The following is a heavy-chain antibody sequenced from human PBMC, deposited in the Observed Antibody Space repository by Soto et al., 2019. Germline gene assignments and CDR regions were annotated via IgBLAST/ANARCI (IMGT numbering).Heavy chain of an antibody. CDR3: VRSPGDFRYGMDV. Sequence: QVQLEQSGAEVKRPGASVKVSCKASGYSFIDYFLHWGRQAPGQGLEWLGWINPNTGATHFAPKFQGWVTMTRDTSISTAYMELSRLTSDDTAVYYCVRSPGDFRYGMDVWGQGTTVTVSS. D-gene: IGHD2-21*02. CDR2: INPNTGAT. CDR1: GYSFIDYF. J-gene: IGHJ6*02. V-gene: IGHV1-2*04.